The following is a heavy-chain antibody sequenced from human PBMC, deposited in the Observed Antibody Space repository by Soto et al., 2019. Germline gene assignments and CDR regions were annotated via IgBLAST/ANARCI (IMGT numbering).Heavy chain of an antibody. CDR1: GFTFDDYA. V-gene: IGHV3-9*01. D-gene: IGHD6-13*01. CDR2: ISWNSGSI. Sequence: GGSLRLSCAASGFTFDDYAMHWVRQAPGKGLGWVSGISWNSGSIGYADSVKGRFTISRDNAKNSLYLQMNSLRAEDTALYYCAKGVIAAADSCFDYWGQGTLVTVSS. CDR3: AKGVIAAADSCFDY. J-gene: IGHJ4*02.